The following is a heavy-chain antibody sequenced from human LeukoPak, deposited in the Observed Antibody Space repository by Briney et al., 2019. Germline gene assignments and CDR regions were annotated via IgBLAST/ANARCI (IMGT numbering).Heavy chain of an antibody. Sequence: SETLSLTCTVSGGSISSYYWSWIRQPPGKGLEWIGYIYYSGSTNYNPSLKSRVTISVDTSKNQFSLKLSSVTAADTAVYYCAGELERLSYWGQGTLVTVSS. D-gene: IGHD1-1*01. CDR1: GGSISSYY. V-gene: IGHV4-59*01. CDR2: IYYSGST. CDR3: AGELERLSY. J-gene: IGHJ4*02.